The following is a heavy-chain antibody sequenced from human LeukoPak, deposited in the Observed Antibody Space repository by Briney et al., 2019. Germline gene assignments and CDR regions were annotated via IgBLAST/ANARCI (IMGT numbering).Heavy chain of an antibody. CDR2: ISYDGSNK. J-gene: IGHJ4*02. Sequence: GGSLRLSCAASGFTFSSYGMHWVRQAPGKGLEWVAVISYDGSNKYYADSVKGRFTISRDNSKNTLYLQMNSLRAEDTAVYYCATDQGGNSEFDYWGQGTLVTVSS. V-gene: IGHV3-30*03. CDR1: GFTFSSYG. D-gene: IGHD4-23*01. CDR3: ATDQGGNSEFDY.